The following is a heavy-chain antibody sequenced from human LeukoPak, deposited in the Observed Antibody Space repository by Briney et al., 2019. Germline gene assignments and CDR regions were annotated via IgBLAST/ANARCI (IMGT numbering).Heavy chain of an antibody. CDR3: ARGRNTMVRGALGAETRYYYSYYMDV. J-gene: IGHJ6*03. CDR1: GFTFSSYE. D-gene: IGHD3-10*01. CDR2: ISSSGSTI. V-gene: IGHV3-48*03. Sequence: RTGGSLRLSCAASGFTFSSYEMNWVRQAPGKGLEWVSYISSSGSTIYYADSVKGRFTISRDNAKNSLYLQMNSLRAEDTAVYYCARGRNTMVRGALGAETRYYYSYYMDVWGKGTTVTVSS.